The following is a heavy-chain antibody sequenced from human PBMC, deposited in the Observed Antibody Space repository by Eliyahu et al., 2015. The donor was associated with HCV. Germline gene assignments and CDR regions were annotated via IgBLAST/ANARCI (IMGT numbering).Heavy chain of an antibody. D-gene: IGHD3-3*01. CDR1: GFPXGDYA. CDR3: TRDDWFWSGRMDY. J-gene: IGHJ4*02. V-gene: IGHV3-49*03. Sequence: EVQLVESGGGLVQPGRSLRLSCTASGFPXGDYAMSWFRQAPGKGREWVGFIRSKAYGGTTEYAASVKGRFTISRDDSKSIAYLQMNSLKTEDTAVYYCTRDDWFWSGRMDYWGQGTLVTVSS. CDR2: IRSKAYGGTT.